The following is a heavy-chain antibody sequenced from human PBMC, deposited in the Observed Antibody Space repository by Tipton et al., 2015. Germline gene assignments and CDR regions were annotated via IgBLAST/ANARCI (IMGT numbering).Heavy chain of an antibody. CDR1: GFTFSRHS. J-gene: IGHJ6*02. CDR3: ARELGWLSHYYHYDLDV. V-gene: IGHV3-48*02. Sequence: GSLRLSCAASGFTFSRHSMNWVRQAPGKGLEWVSYVSSSSSTIYYADSVKGRFTISRDNAKISLYLQMNSLRDEDTAVYYCARELGWLSHYYHYDLDVWGQGTTVTVSS. CDR2: VSSSSSTI. D-gene: IGHD3-22*01.